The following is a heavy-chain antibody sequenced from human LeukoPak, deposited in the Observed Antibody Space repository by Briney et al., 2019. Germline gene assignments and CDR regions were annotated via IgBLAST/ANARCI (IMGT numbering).Heavy chain of an antibody. J-gene: IGHJ2*01. V-gene: IGHV1-24*01. CDR1: GYTLTELS. D-gene: IGHD3-22*01. CDR2: FDPEDGET. Sequence: GASVKVSCKVSGYTLTELSMHWVRQAPGKGLEWMGGFDPEDGETIYAQKFQGRVTMTEDTSTDTAYMELSSLRSEDTAVYYCATRVSSGSPAAYWSFDLWGRGTLVTVSS. CDR3: ATRVSSGSPAAYWSFDL.